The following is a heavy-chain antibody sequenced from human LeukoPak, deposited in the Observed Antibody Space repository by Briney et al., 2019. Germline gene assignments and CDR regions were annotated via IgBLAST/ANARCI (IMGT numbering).Heavy chain of an antibody. V-gene: IGHV4-39*01. CDR2: IYYSGST. Sequence: PETLSLTCTVSGGSISSSSYYWGWIRQPPGKGLEWIGSIYYSGSTYYNPSLKSRVTISVDTSKNQFSLKLSSVTAADTAVYYCARRFLTIDNWFDPWGQGTLVTVSS. J-gene: IGHJ5*02. D-gene: IGHD3-3*01. CDR1: GGSISSSSYY. CDR3: ARRFLTIDNWFDP.